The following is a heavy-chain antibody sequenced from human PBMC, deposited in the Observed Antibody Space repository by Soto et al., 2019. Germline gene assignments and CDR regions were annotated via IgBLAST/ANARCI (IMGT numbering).Heavy chain of an antibody. V-gene: IGHV3-30*18. CDR2: ISYDGSDK. D-gene: IGHD1-26*01. J-gene: IGHJ4*02. Sequence: PGGSLRLSCAASGFTFSTYDIHWVRQAPGKGLEWVALISYDGSDKYYADSVKGRFTISRDNSKNTLYLQMSSLRAEDTAVYYCAKDTGSGSYYIDFWGQGTLVTVSS. CDR1: GFTFSTYD. CDR3: AKDTGSGSYYIDF.